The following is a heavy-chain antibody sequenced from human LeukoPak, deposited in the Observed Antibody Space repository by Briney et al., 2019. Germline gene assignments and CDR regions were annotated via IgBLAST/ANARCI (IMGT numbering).Heavy chain of an antibody. D-gene: IGHD3-22*01. CDR3: AKDLGFYDSSGYYYEVY. CDR2: ISGSGGST. V-gene: IGHV3-23*01. CDR1: GFTFSSCA. Sequence: GGSLRLSCAASGFTFSSCAMSWVRQAPGKGLEWVSAISGSGGSTYYADSVKGRFTISRDNSKNTLYLQMNSLRAEDTAVYYCAKDLGFYDSSGYYYEVYWGQGTLVTVSS. J-gene: IGHJ4*02.